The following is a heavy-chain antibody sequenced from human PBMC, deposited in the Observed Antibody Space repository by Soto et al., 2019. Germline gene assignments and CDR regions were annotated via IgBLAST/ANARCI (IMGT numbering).Heavy chain of an antibody. Sequence: ASVKVSCKASGYTFTSYAMHGVRPAPGQRLEGMGWINAGKGNTKYSQRFQGGVTITRHTSASTADMALRSLRSEDTAVYYCAMSIVVVTAIDSWGQGTLVTVSS. CDR3: AMSIVVVTAIDS. D-gene: IGHD2-21*02. CDR1: GYTFTSYA. J-gene: IGHJ5*01. V-gene: IGHV1-3*01. CDR2: INAGKGNT.